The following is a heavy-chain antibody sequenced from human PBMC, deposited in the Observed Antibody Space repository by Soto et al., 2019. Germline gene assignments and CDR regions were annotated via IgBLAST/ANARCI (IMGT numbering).Heavy chain of an antibody. V-gene: IGHV3-74*01. CDR3: AREYYWLLTGYNTDY. D-gene: IGHD3-9*01. CDR2: ISGDGGTT. CDR1: GFPFSSYW. Sequence: EVQLLESGGDLVQRGGSLRLSCAASGFPFSSYWMHWVRHTPGKGLDWVAGISGDGGTTYYADSVTGRFTVSRDNAKNTLSLLLRGLRAEDTAVYYCAREYYWLLTGYNTDYWGQGTLVGVSS. J-gene: IGHJ4*02.